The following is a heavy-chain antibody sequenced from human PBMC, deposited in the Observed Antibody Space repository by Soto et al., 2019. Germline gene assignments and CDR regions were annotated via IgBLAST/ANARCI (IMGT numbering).Heavy chain of an antibody. CDR1: GYTFTSYA. J-gene: IGHJ4*02. CDR2: INAGNGNT. Sequence: ASVKVSCKASGYTFTSYAMHWVRQAPGQRLEWMGWINAGNGNTKYSQKFQGRVTITRGTSASTAYMEPSSLRSEDTAVYYCARGDGYYYFDYWGQGTLVTVSS. V-gene: IGHV1-3*01. D-gene: IGHD3-22*01. CDR3: ARGDGYYYFDY.